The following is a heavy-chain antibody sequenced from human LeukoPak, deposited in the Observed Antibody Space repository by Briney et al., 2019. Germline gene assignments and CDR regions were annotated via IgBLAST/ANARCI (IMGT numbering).Heavy chain of an antibody. Sequence: GGSLRLSCAASGFTFSSYWMHWVRQAPGKWLVWVSRINSDGRSTSYADSVKGRFTISRDNAKNTLYLQMNSLRAEDTAVYYCARVRIAVAAFDYWGQGTLVTVSS. CDR3: ARVRIAVAAFDY. CDR2: INSDGRST. V-gene: IGHV3-74*01. J-gene: IGHJ4*02. D-gene: IGHD6-19*01. CDR1: GFTFSSYW.